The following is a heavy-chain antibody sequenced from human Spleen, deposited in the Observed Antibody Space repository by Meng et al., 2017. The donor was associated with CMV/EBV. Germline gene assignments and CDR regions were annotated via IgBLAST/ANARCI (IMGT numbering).Heavy chain of an antibody. Sequence: QVHVQQWGAGLLKPSETLSLTCAVYGGSFSGYYWSWIRQPPGKGLEWIGEINHSGSTNYNPSLKSRVTISVDTSKNQFSLKLSSVTAADTAVYYCARGRINWNYGIDYWGQGTLVTVSS. V-gene: IGHV4-34*01. D-gene: IGHD1-7*01. CDR2: INHSGST. CDR1: GGSFSGYY. J-gene: IGHJ4*02. CDR3: ARGRINWNYGIDY.